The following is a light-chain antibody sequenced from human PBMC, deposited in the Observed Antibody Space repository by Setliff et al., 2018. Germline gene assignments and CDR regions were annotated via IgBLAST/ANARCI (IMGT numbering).Light chain of an antibody. J-gene: IGLJ1*01. CDR1: SSDVGSYDL. Sequence: QSALTQPASVSGSPGQSITISCSGTSSDVGSYDLVSWYQQHPGKAPKLIIYAVSDRPSGVSNRFSGSKSGNTASLTISGLQTEDEADYYYNAYTSGSTYAFGTGTKVTVL. CDR2: AVS. V-gene: IGLV2-14*03. CDR3: NAYTSGSTYA.